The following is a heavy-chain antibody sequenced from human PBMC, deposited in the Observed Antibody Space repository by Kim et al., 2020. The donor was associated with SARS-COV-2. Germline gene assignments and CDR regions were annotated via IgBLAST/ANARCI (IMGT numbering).Heavy chain of an antibody. D-gene: IGHD3-10*01. J-gene: IGHJ4*02. V-gene: IGHV5-51*01. Sequence: GESLKISCKGSGYTFTSYWIGWVRQMPGRGLEWMGIIFSGDSGTRYSPSFQGQVTISVDKSINTAHLQWSSLKASDTAMYYCARHGPSYGSASYFAYWGQGSLVTVSS. CDR1: GYTFTSYW. CDR2: IFSGDSGT. CDR3: ARHGPSYGSASYFAY.